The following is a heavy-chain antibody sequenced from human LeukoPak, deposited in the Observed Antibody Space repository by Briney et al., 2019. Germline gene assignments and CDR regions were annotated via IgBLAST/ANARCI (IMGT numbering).Heavy chain of an antibody. CDR2: IIPIFGTA. D-gene: IGHD3-3*01. V-gene: IGHV1-69*13. CDR1: GGTFSSYA. Sequence: GASVKVSCKASGGTFSSYAISWVRQAPGQGLEWMGGIIPIFGTANYAQKFQGRVTITADESTSTAYMELSSLRSEDTAVYYCARELLEWKGLDYWGQGTLVTVSS. J-gene: IGHJ4*02. CDR3: ARELLEWKGLDY.